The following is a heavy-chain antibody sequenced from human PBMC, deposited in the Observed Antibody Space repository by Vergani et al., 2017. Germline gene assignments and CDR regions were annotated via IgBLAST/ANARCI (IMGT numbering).Heavy chain of an antibody. CDR3: ARVSAYYYDSSGYGDHYYYYYMDV. Sequence: QVQLVESGGGVVQPGRSLRLSCAASGFTFSSYGMHWVRQAPGKGLEWVAVISYDGSNKYYADSVKGRFTISRDNSKNTLYLQMNSLRAEDTAVYYCARVSAYYYDSSGYGDHYYYYYMDVWGKGTTVTVSS. CDR1: GFTFSSYG. D-gene: IGHD3-22*01. J-gene: IGHJ6*03. CDR2: ISYDGSNK. V-gene: IGHV3-30*03.